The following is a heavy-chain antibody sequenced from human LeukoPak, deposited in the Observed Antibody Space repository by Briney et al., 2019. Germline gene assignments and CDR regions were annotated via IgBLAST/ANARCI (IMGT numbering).Heavy chain of an antibody. CDR2: IKQDGSEK. V-gene: IGHV3-7*03. J-gene: IGHJ5*02. CDR3: AKDAQPRSRWFDP. CDR1: GFTFDDYA. Sequence: PEGSLRLSCAASGFTFDDYAMHWVRQAPGKGLEWVANIKQDGSEKYYVDSVKGRFTISRDNAKNSLYLQMNTLRAEDTAMYYCAKDAQPRSRWFDPWGQGTLVTVSS. D-gene: IGHD3-16*01.